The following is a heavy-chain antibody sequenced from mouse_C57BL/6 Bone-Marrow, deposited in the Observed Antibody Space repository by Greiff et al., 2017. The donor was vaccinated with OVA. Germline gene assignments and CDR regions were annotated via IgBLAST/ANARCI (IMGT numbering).Heavy chain of an antibody. CDR3: ARLSPWFAY. CDR2: IWGVGST. J-gene: IGHJ3*01. Sequence: VKLVESGPGLVAPSQSLSITCTVSGFSLTSYGVDWVRQSPGKGLEWLGVIWGVGSTNYNSALKSRLSISKDHSKSQVFLKMNSLQTDDTAMYYCARLSPWFAYWGQGTLVTVSA. V-gene: IGHV2-6*01. CDR1: GFSLTSYG.